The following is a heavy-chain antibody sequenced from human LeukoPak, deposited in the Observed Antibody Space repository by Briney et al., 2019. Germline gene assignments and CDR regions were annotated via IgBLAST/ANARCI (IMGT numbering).Heavy chain of an antibody. CDR1: GDSVSSNNAA. Sequence: QTLSLTCAISGDSVSSNNAAWNWVRQSPSRGLEWLGRTYYRSKWFYDYAVSVKSRIIVNPDTSRNQFSLQLTSVTPEDAAVYYCARARGDSSGYWDYWGQGALVTVSS. V-gene: IGHV6-1*01. CDR3: ARARGDSSGYWDY. D-gene: IGHD3-22*01. CDR2: TYYRSKWFY. J-gene: IGHJ4*02.